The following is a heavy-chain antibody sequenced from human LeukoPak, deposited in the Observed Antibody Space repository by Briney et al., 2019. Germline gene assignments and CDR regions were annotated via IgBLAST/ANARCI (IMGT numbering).Heavy chain of an antibody. V-gene: IGHV1-8*01. CDR1: GYTFTSYD. D-gene: IGHD6-13*01. CDR2: MNPNSGNT. CDR3: ARARVAAAGSVVWFDP. J-gene: IGHJ5*02. Sequence: GASVKVSCKASGYTFTSYDINWVRQATGQGLEWMGWMNPNSGNTGYAQKFQGRVTMTRNTSISTAYMELSRLRSEDTAVYYCARARVAAAGSVVWFDPWGQGTLVTVSS.